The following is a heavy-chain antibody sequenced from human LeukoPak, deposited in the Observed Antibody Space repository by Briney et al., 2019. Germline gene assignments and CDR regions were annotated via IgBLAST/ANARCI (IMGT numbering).Heavy chain of an antibody. Sequence: PGGSLRLSCAAPGFTVSSSYMSWVRQAPVKGLEWVSITYTDVNTNYADSVKGRFTISRDNSQNTLSLQMTSLRAEDTAVYYCARKNDLFNAAFDIWGQGTVVTVSS. CDR2: TYTDVNT. D-gene: IGHD1-1*01. CDR3: ARKNDLFNAAFDI. V-gene: IGHV3-53*01. J-gene: IGHJ3*02. CDR1: GFTVSSSY.